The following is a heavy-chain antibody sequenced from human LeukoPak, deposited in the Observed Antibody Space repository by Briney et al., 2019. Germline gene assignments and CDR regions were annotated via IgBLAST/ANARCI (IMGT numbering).Heavy chain of an antibody. Sequence: PARSLRLSCAASGFTFSSYAMHWVRQAPGKGLEWVAVISYDGSNKYYADSVKGRFTISRDNSKNTLYLQMNSLRAEDTAVYYCARGHCSGGSCLLDYWGQGTLATVCS. J-gene: IGHJ4*02. D-gene: IGHD2-15*01. CDR1: GFTFSSYA. CDR2: ISYDGSNK. V-gene: IGHV3-30*04. CDR3: ARGHCSGGSCLLDY.